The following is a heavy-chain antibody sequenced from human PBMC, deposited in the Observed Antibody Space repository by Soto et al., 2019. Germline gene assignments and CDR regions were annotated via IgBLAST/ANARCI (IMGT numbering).Heavy chain of an antibody. D-gene: IGHD3-22*01. CDR2: IIPIFGTA. CDR3: ARRNYYDSSGDWDFDY. CDR1: GGTFSSYA. V-gene: IGHV1-69*01. J-gene: IGHJ4*02. Sequence: QVQLVQSGAEVKKPGSSVKVSCKASGGTFSSYAISWVRQAPGQGLEWMGGIIPIFGTANYAQKFQGRVTITADESTSTAYMELSSLRAEDTDVYYCARRNYYDSSGDWDFDYWGQGTLVTVSS.